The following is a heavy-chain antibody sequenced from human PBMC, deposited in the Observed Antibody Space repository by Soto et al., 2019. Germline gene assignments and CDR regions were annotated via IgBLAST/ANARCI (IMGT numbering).Heavy chain of an antibody. CDR2: IIPIVGTA. Sequence: QVQLVQSGAEVKKPGSSVKVSCKASGGTFSSYAISWVRQAPGQGLEWMGGIIPIVGTANYAQKFQGRVTSTADESTSTAYMELSSLRSEDTALYYCARNSYGDYGLDYWGQGTLVTVSS. D-gene: IGHD4-17*01. CDR3: ARNSYGDYGLDY. J-gene: IGHJ4*02. V-gene: IGHV1-69*01. CDR1: GGTFSSYA.